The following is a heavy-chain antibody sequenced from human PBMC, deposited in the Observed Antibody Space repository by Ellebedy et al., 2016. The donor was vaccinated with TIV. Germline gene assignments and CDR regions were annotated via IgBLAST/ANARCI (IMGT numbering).Heavy chain of an antibody. CDR1: GFNFNDYA. CDR2: ISWNSGDI. Sequence: SLKISCAASGFNFNDYAMHWVRQAPGKGLEWVSGISWNSGDIGYVDSVKGRFTISRDNSKSTLYLQMNSLRAEDTAVYYCAKKVGTGLSLDYWGQGMLVTVSS. V-gene: IGHV3-9*01. CDR3: AKKVGTGLSLDY. J-gene: IGHJ4*02. D-gene: IGHD2/OR15-2a*01.